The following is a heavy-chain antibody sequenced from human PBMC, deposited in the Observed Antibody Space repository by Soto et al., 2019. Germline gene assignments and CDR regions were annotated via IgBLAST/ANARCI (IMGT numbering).Heavy chain of an antibody. V-gene: IGHV4-31*03. CDR1: GGSISSGGYY. CDR3: ARGEEQQLVHGGIDV. J-gene: IGHJ6*02. CDR2: IYYSGST. D-gene: IGHD6-13*01. Sequence: QVQLQESGPGLVKPSQTLSLTCTVSGGSISSGGYYWSWIRQHPGKGLEWIGYIYYSGSTYYNPSLKRRVTISVDTSKNQFSLKLSSVTAADTAVYYCARGEEQQLVHGGIDVWGQGNTVTVSS.